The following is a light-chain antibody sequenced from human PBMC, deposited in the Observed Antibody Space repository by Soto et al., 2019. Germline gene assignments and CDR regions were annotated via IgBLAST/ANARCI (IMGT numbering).Light chain of an antibody. CDR1: QSISGW. J-gene: IGKJ1*01. V-gene: IGKV1-5*01. CDR3: QQYVFYRET. Sequence: DIQMTQSPSALSASVGDRVTITCRASQSISGWLAWFQQKPGKAPKLLIYDASSLESGVPSRFSGSGSGTEFTLTITCLKPDDFATYYCQQYVFYRETFGQGTKVEIK. CDR2: DAS.